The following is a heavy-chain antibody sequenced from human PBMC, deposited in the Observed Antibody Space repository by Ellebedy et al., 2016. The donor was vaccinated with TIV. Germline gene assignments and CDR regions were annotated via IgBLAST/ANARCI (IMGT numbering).Heavy chain of an antibody. Sequence: GSLRLSYTVSGGSISSYYWSWIRQPPGKGLEWIGYIYYSGSTNYNPSLKSRVTISVDTSKNQFSLKLSSVTAADTAVYYCARVNAAAAGTFDYWGQGTLVTVSP. J-gene: IGHJ4*02. CDR3: ARVNAAAAGTFDY. CDR2: IYYSGST. D-gene: IGHD6-13*01. CDR1: GGSISSYY. V-gene: IGHV4-59*01.